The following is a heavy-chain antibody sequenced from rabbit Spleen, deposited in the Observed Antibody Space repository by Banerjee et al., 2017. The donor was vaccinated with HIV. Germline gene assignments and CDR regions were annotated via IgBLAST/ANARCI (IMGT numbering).Heavy chain of an antibody. V-gene: IGHV1S40*01. CDR2: IWTGSTSIT. D-gene: IGHD8-1*01. Sequence: QSLEESGGGLVQPGASLTLTCTASGFSFSSGYDMCWVRQATGKGLEWIGTIWTGSTSITWYANWALGRFTISKTSSTTVTLQLNSLTAADTATYFCARDSGSSFSSYGMGLWGQGTLVTVS. J-gene: IGHJ6*01. CDR1: GFSFSSGYD. CDR3: ARDSGSSFSSYGMGL.